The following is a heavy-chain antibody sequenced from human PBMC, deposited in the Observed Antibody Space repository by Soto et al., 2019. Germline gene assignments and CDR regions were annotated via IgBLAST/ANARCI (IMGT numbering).Heavy chain of an antibody. J-gene: IGHJ4*02. Sequence: QAQLVQSGAEEKKPGASVKDSCKASGYTFTSYAMHWVRQAPGQRREWMGWINAGNGNPKYSQKFQARGTIPRDTSATTASMEPSSLTSPDTAVYYCARDVAALDYWGQGTLVTVAS. CDR2: INAGNGNP. D-gene: IGHD6-13*01. CDR3: ARDVAALDY. CDR1: GYTFTSYA. V-gene: IGHV1-3*05.